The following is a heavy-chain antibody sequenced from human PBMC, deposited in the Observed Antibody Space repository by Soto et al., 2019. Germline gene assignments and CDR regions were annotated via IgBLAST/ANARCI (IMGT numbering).Heavy chain of an antibody. CDR3: ARDRSSSTSCQFTVDS. D-gene: IGHD2-2*01. J-gene: IGHJ4*02. CDR2: ISSSSTYI. V-gene: IGHV3-21*01. CDR1: GFTFSTYT. Sequence: EVQLVQSGGGLVKPGGPLRLSCAASGFTFSTYTMNWVRQAPGKGLEWVSSISSSSTYIYYADSLKGRFTISRDNAKNSLYLQMNSLRAEDTAMYYCARDRSSSTSCQFTVDSWGQGILVTVSS.